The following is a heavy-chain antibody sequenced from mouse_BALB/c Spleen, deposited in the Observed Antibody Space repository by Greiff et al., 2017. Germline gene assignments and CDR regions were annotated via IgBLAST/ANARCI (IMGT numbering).Heavy chain of an antibody. D-gene: IGHD1-1*01. CDR3: ARCYGSRYYFDY. J-gene: IGHJ2*01. CDR2: IWSGGST. CDR1: GFSLTSYG. V-gene: IGHV2-4-1*01. Sequence: VQLKESGPGLVQPSQSLSITCTVSGFSLTSYGVHWVRQSPGKGLEWLGVIWSGGSTDYNAAFISRLSISKDNSKSQVFFKMNSLQADDTAIYYCARCYGSRYYFDYWGQGTTLTVSS.